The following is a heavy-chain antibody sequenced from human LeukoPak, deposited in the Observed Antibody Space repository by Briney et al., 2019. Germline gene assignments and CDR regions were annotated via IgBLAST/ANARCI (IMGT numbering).Heavy chain of an antibody. D-gene: IGHD3-22*01. V-gene: IGHV3-30*18. CDR1: GFTFSSYG. CDR2: ISYDGSNK. Sequence: GGSLRLSCAASGFTFSSYGMHWVRQAPGKGLEWVAVISYDGSNKYYADSVKGRFTISRDNSKNTLYLQMNSLRAEDTAVYYCAKEGEDYYDNSGYYYFDYWGQGTLVTVSS. CDR3: AKEGEDYYDNSGYYYFDY. J-gene: IGHJ4*02.